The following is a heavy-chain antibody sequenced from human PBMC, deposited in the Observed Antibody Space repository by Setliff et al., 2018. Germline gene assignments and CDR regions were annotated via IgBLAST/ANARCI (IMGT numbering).Heavy chain of an antibody. CDR2: VYYSGYT. D-gene: IGHD5-12*01. CDR1: GGSVSSTSHY. Sequence: PSETLSLTCNVSGGSVSSTSHYWGWIRQPPGKGMEWIGSVYYSGYTYYNPSLQSRVTISVDTSKNQFSLKLSSVTAADTAVYYCARHLWGRWMATSSDYFDYWGQGSLVTVSS. J-gene: IGHJ4*02. V-gene: IGHV4-39*01. CDR3: ARHLWGRWMATSSDYFDY.